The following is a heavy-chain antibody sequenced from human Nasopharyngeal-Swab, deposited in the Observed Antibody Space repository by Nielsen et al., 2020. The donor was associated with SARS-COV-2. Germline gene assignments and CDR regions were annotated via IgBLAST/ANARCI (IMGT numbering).Heavy chain of an antibody. CDR2: ISYDGSNK. D-gene: IGHD6-19*01. CDR3: ARDGAVAGTSYFDY. CDR1: GSTFSSYA. V-gene: IGHV3-30-3*01. Sequence: GGSLRLSCAASGSTFSSYAMHWVRQAPGKGLEWVAVISYDGSNKYYADSVKGRFTISRDNSKNTLYLQMNSLRAEDTAVYYCARDGAVAGTSYFDYWGQGTLVTVSS. J-gene: IGHJ4*02.